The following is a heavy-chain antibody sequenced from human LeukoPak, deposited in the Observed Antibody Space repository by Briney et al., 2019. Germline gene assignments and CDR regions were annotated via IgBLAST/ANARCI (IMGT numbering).Heavy chain of an antibody. Sequence: GGSLRLSCEASGLTFSSYEMNWVGQAPGKGLEWVSYFSGSGSTIYYADSVKGRFTISRDNAKNSLYLQMNSLRAEDTAVYYCARDYYDSSGYYSLIAGYYYYGMDVWGQGTTVTVSS. D-gene: IGHD3-22*01. CDR1: GLTFSSYE. J-gene: IGHJ6*02. CDR2: FSGSGSTI. CDR3: ARDYYDSSGYYSLIAGYYYYGMDV. V-gene: IGHV3-48*03.